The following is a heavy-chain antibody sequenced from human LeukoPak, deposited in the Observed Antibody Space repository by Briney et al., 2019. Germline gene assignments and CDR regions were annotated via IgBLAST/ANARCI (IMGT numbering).Heavy chain of an antibody. V-gene: IGHV4-4*07. CDR2: IYSNGNT. CDR1: GGAISFYH. J-gene: IGHJ6*03. CDR3: ARQNRAFYYMDV. Sequence: PSETLSLTCTVSGGAISFYHWSWIRQPAGKGLEWIGRIYSNGNTNYNPSLKSRVTMSLDTSKNQLSLQLIFVTAADTAVYYCARQNRAFYYMDVWGQGTTVTVSS.